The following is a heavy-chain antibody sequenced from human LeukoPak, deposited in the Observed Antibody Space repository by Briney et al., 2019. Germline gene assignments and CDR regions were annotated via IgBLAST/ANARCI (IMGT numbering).Heavy chain of an antibody. CDR2: TYYRSKWKN. D-gene: IGHD5-24*01. CDR3: ARDPEMTTTNYFDF. J-gene: IGHJ4*02. V-gene: IGHV6-1*01. Sequence: SQTLSLTFAISGDGVSSNSVAWNWIRQSPSRGLEWLGRTYYRSKWKNDYAISVKSRIIINPDTSENQFSLQLNSVTPEDTAVYYCARDPEMTTTNYFDFWGQGTLVTVSS. CDR1: GDGVSSNSVA.